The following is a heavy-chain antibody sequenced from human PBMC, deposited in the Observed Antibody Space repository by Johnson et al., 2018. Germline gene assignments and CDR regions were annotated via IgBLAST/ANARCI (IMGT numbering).Heavy chain of an antibody. Sequence: QLVESGGGVVPPGRSLRLSCVASGFTFSSYGMHWVRQAPGKGLEWVAVISFDGSNKYYADSVKGRFTISRDDSKNTLYLQVNSLMAEDTGVYYCAKCIGQLVWKNAVDIWGQVTMLTVSS. CDR2: ISFDGSNK. V-gene: IGHV3-30*18. CDR3: AKCIGQLVWKNAVDI. CDR1: GFTFSSYG. J-gene: IGHJ3*02. D-gene: IGHD1-1*01.